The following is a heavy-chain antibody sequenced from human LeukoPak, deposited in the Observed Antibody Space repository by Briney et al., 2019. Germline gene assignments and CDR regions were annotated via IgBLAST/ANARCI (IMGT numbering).Heavy chain of an antibody. D-gene: IGHD2-15*01. CDR2: ISTGGDNT. J-gene: IGHJ4*02. CDR1: GFTFSRYA. V-gene: IGHV3-21*04. Sequence: GGSLRLSCAASGFTFSRYAMNWVRQAPEKGLEWVSYISTGGDNTFYADSLKGRFTVSRDNAKNSLYLQMNSLRAEDTAVYYCATGGWNFDYWGQGTLVTVSS. CDR3: ATGGWNFDY.